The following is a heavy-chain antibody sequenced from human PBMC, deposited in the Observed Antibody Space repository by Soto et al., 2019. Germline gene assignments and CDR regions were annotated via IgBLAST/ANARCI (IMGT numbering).Heavy chain of an antibody. CDR1: GFTFSRCD. V-gene: IGHV3-21*01. CDR3: ARECVDNVTSITITFDY. J-gene: IGHJ4*02. D-gene: IGHD5-12*01. Sequence: GGSLRLSCATSGFTFSRCDMNWVRQAPGKGLEWVSFISSSASYMYYADSVKGRFTISRDNSKKSLYLQMNSLRADDTAVYYCARECVDNVTSITITFDYWGQGDLVTVSS. CDR2: ISSSASYM.